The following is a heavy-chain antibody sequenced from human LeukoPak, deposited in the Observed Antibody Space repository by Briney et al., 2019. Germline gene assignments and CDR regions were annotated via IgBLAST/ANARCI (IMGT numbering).Heavy chain of an antibody. CDR1: GYTFTSYG. J-gene: IGHJ4*02. D-gene: IGHD2-15*01. V-gene: IGHV1-2*02. CDR2: INPNSGGT. CDR3: ARFSVVAAYY. Sequence: ASVKVSCKASGYTFTSYGISWVRQAPGQGLEWMGWINPNSGGTNYAQKFQGRVTMTRDTSISTAYMELSRLRSDDTAVYYCARFSVVAAYYWGQGTLVTASS.